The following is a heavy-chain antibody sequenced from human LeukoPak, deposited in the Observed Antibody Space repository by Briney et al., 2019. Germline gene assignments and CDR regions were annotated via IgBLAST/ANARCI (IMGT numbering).Heavy chain of an antibody. Sequence: SVKVSCKASGGTFSSYAISWVRRAPGQGLEWMGGIIPIFGAANYAQKFQGRVTITADESTSTAYMELSSLRSEDTAVYYCARDFRSSWLNWFDPWGQGTLVTVSS. CDR3: ARDFRSSWLNWFDP. CDR2: IIPIFGAA. CDR1: GGTFSSYA. J-gene: IGHJ5*02. V-gene: IGHV1-69*01. D-gene: IGHD6-13*01.